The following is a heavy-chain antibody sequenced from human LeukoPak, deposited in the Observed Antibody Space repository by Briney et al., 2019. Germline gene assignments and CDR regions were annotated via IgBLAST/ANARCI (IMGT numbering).Heavy chain of an antibody. CDR1: GFTFDDYA. CDR3: AKDVAKATVTTPWFDP. J-gene: IGHJ5*02. CDR2: ISWNSGSI. D-gene: IGHD4-17*01. V-gene: IGHV3-9*01. Sequence: GGSLRLSCAASGFTFDDYAMPWVRQAPGKGLEWVSGISWNSGSIGYADSVKGRFTISRDNAKNSLYLQMNSLRAEDTALYYCAKDVAKATVTTPWFDPWGQGTLVTVSS.